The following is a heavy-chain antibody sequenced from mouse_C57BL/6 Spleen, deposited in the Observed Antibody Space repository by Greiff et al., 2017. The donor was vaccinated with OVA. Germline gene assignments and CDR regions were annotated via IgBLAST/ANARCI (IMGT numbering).Heavy chain of an antibody. J-gene: IGHJ2*01. CDR2: IYPSDSET. CDR1: GYTFTSYW. CDR3: ASGYDGYWDYFDY. V-gene: IGHV1-61*01. Sequence: QVQLQQPGAELVRPGSSVKLSCKASGYTFTSYWMDWVKQRPGQGLEWIGNIYPSDSETHDNQKFKDKATLTVDKSSSTAYLQLSSLTSEDSAVYYCASGYDGYWDYFDYWGQGTTLTVSS. D-gene: IGHD2-3*01.